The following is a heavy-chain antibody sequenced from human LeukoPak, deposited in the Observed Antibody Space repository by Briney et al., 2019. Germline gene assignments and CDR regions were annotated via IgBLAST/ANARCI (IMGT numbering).Heavy chain of an antibody. CDR3: ARKDYYDGGRFVFDY. J-gene: IGHJ4*02. D-gene: IGHD3-22*01. CDR2: INAGNGNT. Sequence: ASVKVSCKASGYTFTSYAMHWVRQAPGQRLEWMGWINAGNGNTKYSQKFQGRVTITRDTSASTAYMELSSLRSEDTAVYYCARKDYYDGGRFVFDYWGQGTLVTVSS. V-gene: IGHV1-3*01. CDR1: GYTFTSYA.